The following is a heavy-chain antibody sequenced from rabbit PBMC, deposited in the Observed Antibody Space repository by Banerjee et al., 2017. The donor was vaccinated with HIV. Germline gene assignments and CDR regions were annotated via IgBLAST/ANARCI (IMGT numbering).Heavy chain of an antibody. V-gene: IGHV1S45*01. CDR3: ARDLAGVIGWNFNL. Sequence: QEQLVESGGGLVQPEGSLTLTCNASGFDVSRNGMCWVRQAPGKGLEWIGCIATGGSGSTYYASWAKGRFTISKASSTTVTLQMTSLTAADTATYFCARDLAGVIGWNFNLWGPGTLVTVS. CDR2: IATGGSGST. J-gene: IGHJ4*01. D-gene: IGHD4-1*01. CDR1: GFDVSRNG.